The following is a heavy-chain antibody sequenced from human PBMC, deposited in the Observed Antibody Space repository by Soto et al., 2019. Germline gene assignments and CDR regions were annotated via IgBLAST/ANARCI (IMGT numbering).Heavy chain of an antibody. V-gene: IGHV3-33*01. CDR3: ARDSQDTAMASQTYYYYGMDV. Sequence: SLRLSCAASGFTFSSYGMHWVRQAPGKGLEWVAVIWYDGSNKYYADSVKGRFTISRDNSKNTLYLQMNSLRAEGTAVYYCARDSQDTAMASQTYYYYGMDVWGQGTTVTVSS. D-gene: IGHD5-18*01. CDR2: IWYDGSNK. CDR1: GFTFSSYG. J-gene: IGHJ6*02.